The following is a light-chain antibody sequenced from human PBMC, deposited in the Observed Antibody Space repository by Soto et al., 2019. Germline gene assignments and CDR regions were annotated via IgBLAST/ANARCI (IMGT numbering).Light chain of an antibody. CDR2: GVS. Sequence: QSALTQPASVSGSPGQSITISCTGTITDIGAYNYVSWYQQHPGKAPKLLIYGVSSRPSGVSNRFSGSKSGNAAYLTISGLQADDEAEYYCGSYTSSITPYVFGTGTKLTVL. CDR3: GSYTSSITPYV. CDR1: ITDIGAYNY. V-gene: IGLV2-14*01. J-gene: IGLJ1*01.